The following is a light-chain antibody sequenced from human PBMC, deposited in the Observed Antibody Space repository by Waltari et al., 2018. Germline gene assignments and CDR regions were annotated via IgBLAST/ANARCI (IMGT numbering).Light chain of an antibody. J-gene: IGKJ1*01. CDR1: QSVSSSH. CDR2: GAS. Sequence: EIVLTQSPGTQSLSQGEIATLSCRASQSVSSSHLAWYQQKPGQAPRLLLYGASSRATGIPDRFSGSGSGTDFTLTISRLEPEDFAVYYCQQYGSSPRTFGQGTKVEIK. CDR3: QQYGSSPRT. V-gene: IGKV3-20*01.